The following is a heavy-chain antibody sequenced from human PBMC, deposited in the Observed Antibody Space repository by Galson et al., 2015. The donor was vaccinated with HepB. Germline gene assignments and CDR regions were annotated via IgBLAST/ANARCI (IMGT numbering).Heavy chain of an antibody. CDR1: GFTFSSYG. V-gene: IGHV3-30*18. CDR2: ISYDGSNK. D-gene: IGHD3-22*01. Sequence: SLRLSCAASGFTFSSYGMHWVRQAPGKGLEWVAVISYDGSNKYYADSVKGRFTISRDNSKNALYLKMNSLRAEDTAVYYFAKDVNGGTYDSSGYWGGLFDYWGQGTLVTVSS. J-gene: IGHJ4*02. CDR3: AKDVNGGTYDSSGYWGGLFDY.